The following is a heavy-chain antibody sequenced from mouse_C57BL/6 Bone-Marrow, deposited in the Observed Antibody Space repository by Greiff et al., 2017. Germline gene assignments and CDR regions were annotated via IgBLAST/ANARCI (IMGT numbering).Heavy chain of an antibody. J-gene: IGHJ4*01. CDR3: ARSVGGYYRMDY. V-gene: IGHV1-64*01. CDR1: GYTFTSYW. Sequence: VHVKQPGAELVKPGASVKLSCKASGYTFTSYWMHWVKQRPGQGLEWIGMIHPNSGSTNYNEKFKSKATLTVDKSSSTAYMQLSSLTSEDSAVYYCARSVGGYYRMDYWGQGTSVTVSS. CDR2: IHPNSGST. D-gene: IGHD2-3*01.